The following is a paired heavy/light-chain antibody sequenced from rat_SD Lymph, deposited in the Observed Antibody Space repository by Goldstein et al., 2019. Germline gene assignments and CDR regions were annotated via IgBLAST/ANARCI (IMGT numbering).Light chain of an antibody. V-gene: IGKV3S18*01. CDR1: QSVSISSINL. Sequence: DIVLTQSPVLAVSLGQRATISCRASQSVSISSINLMHWYQQKPGQQPKLLIYRASNLASGIPARFSGSGSGTDFTLTIDPVQADDIAAYYCQQSRESPLTFGSGTKLEIK. CDR2: RAS. J-gene: IGKJ5*01. CDR3: QQSRESPLT.
Heavy chain of an antibody. CDR1: GFTFSNYG. J-gene: IGHJ4*01. CDR3: ARHVDYYSSYIYGYVMDA. D-gene: IGHD1-2*01. CDR2: ISSSSSYI. V-gene: IGHV5-34*01. Sequence: EVQLVESGGGLVQPGRSLKLSCLASGFTFSNYGMNWIRQAPGKGLEWVASISSSSSYIYYADTVKGRFTISRDNAKNTLYLQMTSLRSEDTALYYCARHVDYYSSYIYGYVMDAWGQGASVTVSS.